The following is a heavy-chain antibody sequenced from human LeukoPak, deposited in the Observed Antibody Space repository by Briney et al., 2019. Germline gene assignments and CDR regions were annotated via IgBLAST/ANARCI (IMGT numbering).Heavy chain of an antibody. V-gene: IGHV4-59*01. D-gene: IGHD6-6*01. J-gene: IGHJ4*02. CDR2: IYYTGST. CDR3: ARGGSRVISSSDFDF. Sequence: SETLSLTCTVSGGSFSSYYWNWIRQSPGKGLEWIGYIYYTGSTNYNPSLKGRVTLSVDTSNNQFSLRLRSVTAADTAVCYCARGGSRVISSSDFDFWGQGILVTVSS. CDR1: GGSFSSYY.